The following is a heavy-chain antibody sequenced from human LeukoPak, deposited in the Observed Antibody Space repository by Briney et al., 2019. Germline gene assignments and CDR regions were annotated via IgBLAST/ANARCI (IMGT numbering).Heavy chain of an antibody. CDR3: ARDLEDSSPFGAFDM. J-gene: IGHJ3*02. CDR2: LSYDGSNK. CDR1: GLTFSSYA. V-gene: IGHV3-30-3*01. D-gene: IGHD3-22*01. Sequence: GGPLRLSCAASGLTFSSYAMHWVRQAPGKGLEWVAALSYDGSNKHYADSVKGRFTISRDNSKNTLYLQMNSLRAEDTAVYYCARDLEDSSPFGAFDMWGQGTMVTVSS.